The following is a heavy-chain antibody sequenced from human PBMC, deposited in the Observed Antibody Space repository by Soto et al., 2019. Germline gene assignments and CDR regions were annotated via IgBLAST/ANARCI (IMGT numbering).Heavy chain of an antibody. CDR3: AGDEGYYYSGMDV. J-gene: IGHJ6*02. CDR1: GGSISSYY. V-gene: IGHV4-4*07. Sequence: SETLSLTCTVSGGSISSYYWSWIRQTAGKGLGWIGRIYPSGNTNYNPSLKSRVTLSIDTSKNQLSLKMSSVTAADTAVYFCAGDEGYYYSGMDVWGQGTAVTVSS. CDR2: IYPSGNT.